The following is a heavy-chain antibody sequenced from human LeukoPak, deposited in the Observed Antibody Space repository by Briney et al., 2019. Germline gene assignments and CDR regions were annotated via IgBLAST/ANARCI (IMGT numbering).Heavy chain of an antibody. D-gene: IGHD3-10*01. Sequence: TGGSLRLSCAASGFTFSNAWMSWVRQAPGKGLGWVGRIKSKTDGGTTDYAAPVKGRFTISRDDSKNTLYLQMNSLKTEDTAVYYCTTTSGSGSYGYWGQGTLVTVSS. J-gene: IGHJ4*02. CDR3: TTTSGSGSYGY. CDR1: GFTFSNAW. CDR2: IKSKTDGGTT. V-gene: IGHV3-15*01.